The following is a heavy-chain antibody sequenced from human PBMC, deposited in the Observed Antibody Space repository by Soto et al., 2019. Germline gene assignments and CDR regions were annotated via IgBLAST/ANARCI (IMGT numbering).Heavy chain of an antibody. V-gene: IGHV1-18*01. Sequence: GASVKVSCKASGYTFSSYGISWVRQAPGQGLEWMGWISSYNGNTNYAQKIQGRVTMTTDTSTTTAYMELRSLRSDETAVYYCARQRDDSGRSSAKYFQHWGQGTLVTVSS. CDR1: GYTFSSYG. D-gene: IGHD6-25*01. J-gene: IGHJ1*01. CDR2: ISSYNGNT. CDR3: ARQRDDSGRSSAKYFQH.